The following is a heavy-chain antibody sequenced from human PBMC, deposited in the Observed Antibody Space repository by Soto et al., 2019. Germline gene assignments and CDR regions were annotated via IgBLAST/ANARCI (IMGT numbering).Heavy chain of an antibody. V-gene: IGHV3-15*01. Sequence: DVHLVESGGGLVKPGESLRLSCAASGSTVSNTWMSWVRQAPGKGLEWVGLIKRKSDGGTTDYAAPVKGRFSISRDNSKHTLDLQMNSLNSEDTAVYYCTARGHYYGDWGQGTLVTVSS. CDR3: TARGHYYGD. D-gene: IGHD3-22*01. J-gene: IGHJ4*02. CDR1: GSTVSNTW. CDR2: IKRKSDGGTT.